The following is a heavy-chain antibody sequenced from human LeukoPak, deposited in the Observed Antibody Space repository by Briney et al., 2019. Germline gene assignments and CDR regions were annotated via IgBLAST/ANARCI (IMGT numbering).Heavy chain of an antibody. J-gene: IGHJ6*02. CDR1: GFTFSSYG. D-gene: IGHD6-19*01. CDR3: ARGPYSSGWAEDYYGMDV. Sequence: GGSLRLSCAASGFTFSSYGMHWVRQAPGKGLEWVAVIWYDGSNKYYADSVKGRFTISRDNSKNTLYLQMNSLRAEDTAVYYCARGPYSSGWAEDYYGMDVWGQGTTVTVSS. V-gene: IGHV3-33*01. CDR2: IWYDGSNK.